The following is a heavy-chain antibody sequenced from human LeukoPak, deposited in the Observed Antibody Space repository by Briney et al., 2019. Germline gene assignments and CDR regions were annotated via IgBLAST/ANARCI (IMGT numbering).Heavy chain of an antibody. J-gene: IGHJ4*02. CDR1: GFTFSSYA. V-gene: IGHV3-30-3*01. CDR2: ISYDGSNK. Sequence: GGSLRLSCAASGFTFSSYAMHWVRQAPGKGLEGVAVISYDGSNKYYADSVKGRFTISRDNSKNTLYLQMNSLRAEDTAVYYCARVSLAYCGGDCYFDYWGQGTLVTVSS. D-gene: IGHD2-21*02. CDR3: ARVSLAYCGGDCYFDY.